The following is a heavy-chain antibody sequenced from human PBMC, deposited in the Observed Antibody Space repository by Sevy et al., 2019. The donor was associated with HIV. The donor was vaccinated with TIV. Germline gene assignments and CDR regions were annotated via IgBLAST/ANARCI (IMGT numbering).Heavy chain of an antibody. CDR1: GFTFSSYW. Sequence: GGSLRLSCAASGFTFSSYWMSWVRLAPGKGLEWVANIKQDGSEKYYVDSVKGRFTISRDNAKNSLYLQMNSLRAEDTAVYYCVRDGRYSYGYRFDYWGQGTLVTVSS. J-gene: IGHJ4*02. D-gene: IGHD5-18*01. V-gene: IGHV3-7*01. CDR3: VRDGRYSYGYRFDY. CDR2: IKQDGSEK.